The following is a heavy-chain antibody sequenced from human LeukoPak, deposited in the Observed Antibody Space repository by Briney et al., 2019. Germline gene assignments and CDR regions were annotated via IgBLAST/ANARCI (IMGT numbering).Heavy chain of an antibody. Sequence: GGSLRLSCAASGFTFSSYSMNWVRQAPGKGLEWVSSISSSSSYIYYADSVKGRFTISRDNAKNSLYLQMNSLRAEDTAVYYCARGQYQLPNVHYFDYWGQGTLVTVSS. V-gene: IGHV3-21*01. CDR2: ISSSSSYI. J-gene: IGHJ4*02. CDR3: ARGQYQLPNVHYFDY. CDR1: GFTFSSYS. D-gene: IGHD2-2*01.